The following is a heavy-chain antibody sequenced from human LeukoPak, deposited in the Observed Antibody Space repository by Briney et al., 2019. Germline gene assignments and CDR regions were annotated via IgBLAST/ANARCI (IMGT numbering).Heavy chain of an antibody. CDR3: ARGIVGAIDFDY. CDR2: ISVFNGNI. CDR1: GYTFSTSG. D-gene: IGHD1-26*01. Sequence: ASVKVSCKASGYTFSTSGISWVRQAPGQGLEWMGWISVFNGNIKYGQKFQGRVTLTTDASTNTAYMELRSLRSDDTAVYYCARGIVGAIDFDYWGQGTLVTVSS. J-gene: IGHJ4*02. V-gene: IGHV1-18*01.